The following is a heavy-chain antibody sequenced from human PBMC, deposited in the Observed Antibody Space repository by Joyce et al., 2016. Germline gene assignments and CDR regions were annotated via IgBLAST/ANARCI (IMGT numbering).Heavy chain of an antibody. V-gene: IGHV3-21*01. CDR2: ISRDNTYI. Sequence: EVQLVESGGGLVKPGESLRLSCTDSGFIFSSYSMTWVRQAPGKGLEWVASISRDNTYIFHADSVKGRFTISRDNARNSLYLQMNSLRAEDTAVYYCARDVLTTVTKAYGYWGQRTLVAVSS. J-gene: IGHJ4*02. D-gene: IGHD4-11*01. CDR1: GFIFSSYS. CDR3: ARDVLTTVTKAYGY.